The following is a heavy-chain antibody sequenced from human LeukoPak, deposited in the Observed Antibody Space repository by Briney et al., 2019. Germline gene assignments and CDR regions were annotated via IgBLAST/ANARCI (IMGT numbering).Heavy chain of an antibody. Sequence: SQTLSLTCTVSGGSISSGSSYWRWIRQPAWKGPEWIGRIYTSGSTNYDPSLKSRVIISVDTSKNQFSLKLSSVTAADTAVYYCARDSAYYDSSSYTQIWGQGTLVTVSS. V-gene: IGHV4-61*02. J-gene: IGHJ4*02. CDR3: ARDSAYYDSSSYTQI. CDR1: GGSISSGSSY. D-gene: IGHD3-22*01. CDR2: IYTSGST.